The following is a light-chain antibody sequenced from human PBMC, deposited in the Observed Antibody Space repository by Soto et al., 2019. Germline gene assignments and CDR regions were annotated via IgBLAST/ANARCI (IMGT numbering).Light chain of an antibody. V-gene: IGLV2-14*01. J-gene: IGLJ1*01. Sequence: QSVLTQPASVSGSPGHSITISCTGTSSDVGGYNYVSWYQQHPGKAPKLMIYDVGNRPSGVSNRFSGSKSGNTASLTISGLQAEDEADYYCSSYTSSSTPYVFGTGTKVTVL. CDR1: SSDVGGYNY. CDR3: SSYTSSSTPYV. CDR2: DVG.